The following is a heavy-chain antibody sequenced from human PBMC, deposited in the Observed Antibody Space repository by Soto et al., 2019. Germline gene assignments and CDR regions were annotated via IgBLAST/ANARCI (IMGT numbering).Heavy chain of an antibody. J-gene: IGHJ5*02. CDR3: ARTGYSCGWYGGNWFAH. V-gene: IGHV4-61*01. CDR2: IYYSGST. CDR1: GGSVSSGSYY. D-gene: IGHD6-19*01. Sequence: QVQLQESGPGLVKPSETLSLTCTVSGGSVSSGSYYWSWIRQPPGKGLEWIGYIYYSGSTHYNPSLLSRATIPVDTFKNRFSLKLSSVTAADTAVYYCARTGYSCGWYGGNWFAHWGQRALVIVFS.